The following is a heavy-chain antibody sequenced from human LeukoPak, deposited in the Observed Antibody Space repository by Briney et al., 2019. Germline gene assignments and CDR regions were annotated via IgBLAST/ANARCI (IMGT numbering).Heavy chain of an antibody. Sequence: EASVKVSCKASGYTFTTYTIHWVRQAPGHRLEWMGWINAGNGNTKYSQKFQGRVTITRDTSASTAYMELSGLRSEDTAVYYCARDLARGTEMIITTLFDYWGQGTLVTASS. D-gene: IGHD3-22*01. V-gene: IGHV1-3*01. CDR2: INAGNGNT. J-gene: IGHJ4*02. CDR1: GYTFTTYT. CDR3: ARDLARGTEMIITTLFDY.